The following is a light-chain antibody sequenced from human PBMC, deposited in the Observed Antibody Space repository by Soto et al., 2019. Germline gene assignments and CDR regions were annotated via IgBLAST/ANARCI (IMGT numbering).Light chain of an antibody. J-gene: IGKJ1*01. CDR2: GAS. CDR3: QQYGCSLPWT. Sequence: EIVLTQSPGTLSLSPGERATLSCRASQSVSSSYLAWYQRKPGQAPRLLIYGASSRATGIPDRFSGSGSGTGFNLTISRLEPEDFSVYCCQQYGCSLPWTFGQGTKVEIK. V-gene: IGKV3-20*01. CDR1: QSVSSSY.